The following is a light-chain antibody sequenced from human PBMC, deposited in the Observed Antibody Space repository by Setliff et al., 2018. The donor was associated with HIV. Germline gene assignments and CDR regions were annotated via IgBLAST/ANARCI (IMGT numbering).Light chain of an antibody. CDR2: EVT. V-gene: IGLV2-14*01. J-gene: IGLJ3*02. Sequence: QSALAQPASVSGSPGESITIFCIESSNDIGGYEYVSWYQLHPGRAPKLLIYEVTNRPSGMSIRFSGSKSGNTASLTISGLQAEDEGDYYCSSYTKTNIWVFGGGTKVTVL. CDR1: SNDIGGYEY. CDR3: SSYTKTNIWV.